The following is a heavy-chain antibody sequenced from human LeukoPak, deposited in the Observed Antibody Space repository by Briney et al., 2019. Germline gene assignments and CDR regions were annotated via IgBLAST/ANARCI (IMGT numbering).Heavy chain of an antibody. D-gene: IGHD6-13*01. J-gene: IGHJ4*02. V-gene: IGHV3-20*04. CDR1: GFAFDEHG. Sequence: GGSLRLSCTASGFAFDEHGMSWVRQVPGKGLEWVSGINWSGGSTGYADPLRGRFTISRDNAKNSLYLQMDSLRAEDTAVYYCARLGSSWSFDYWGQGTLVTVSS. CDR2: INWSGGST. CDR3: ARLGSSWSFDY.